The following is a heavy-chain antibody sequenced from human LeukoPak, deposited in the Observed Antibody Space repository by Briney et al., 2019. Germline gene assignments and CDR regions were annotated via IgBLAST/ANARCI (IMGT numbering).Heavy chain of an antibody. D-gene: IGHD3-22*01. V-gene: IGHV4-59*01. CDR3: AREEDGYKRTNWFDP. J-gene: IGHJ5*02. CDR1: GGSISSYY. Sequence: SETLSLTCTVSGGSISSYYWSWIRQPPGKGLEWIGYIYYSGSTNYNPSLKSRVTISVDTSKNQFSLKLSSVTAADTAVYYCAREEDGYKRTNWFDPWGQGTLVTVSS. CDR2: IYYSGST.